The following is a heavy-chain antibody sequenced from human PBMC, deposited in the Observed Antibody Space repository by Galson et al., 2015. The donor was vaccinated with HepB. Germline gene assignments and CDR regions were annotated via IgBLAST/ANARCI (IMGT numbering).Heavy chain of an antibody. Sequence: LSLTCAVSGDSIRSRNWWTWVRQSPGKGLEWIGEVYETGTTNYTPSLKSRVSVSVDQSKNQFFLKLTSVTAADLAVYYCARVQGGCGTSSCYQDPWGQGILVTVSS. V-gene: IGHV4-4*02. D-gene: IGHD3-22*01. CDR2: VYETGTT. CDR1: GDSIRSRNW. CDR3: ARVQGGCGTSSCYQDP. J-gene: IGHJ5*02.